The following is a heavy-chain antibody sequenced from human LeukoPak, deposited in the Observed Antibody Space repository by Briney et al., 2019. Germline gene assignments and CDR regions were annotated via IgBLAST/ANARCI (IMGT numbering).Heavy chain of an antibody. V-gene: IGHV3-7*01. CDR1: GFTFSSYW. J-gene: IGHJ4*02. CDR3: AKGGRGNGEVY. D-gene: IGHD2-8*01. Sequence: GGSLRLSCAVSGFTFSSYWMNWVRQAPGKGLEWVANIKQDGSEKNYVDSVKGRLTISRDNAKSSLFLQMNDLRAEDTAVYYCAKGGRGNGEVYWGQGTLVTVSS. CDR2: IKQDGSEK.